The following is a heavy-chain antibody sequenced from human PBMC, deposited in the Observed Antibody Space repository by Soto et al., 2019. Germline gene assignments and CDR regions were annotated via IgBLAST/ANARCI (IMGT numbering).Heavy chain of an antibody. CDR1: GYTFTSYY. J-gene: IGHJ4*02. CDR2: INPSGGST. CDR3: GREAFRDYYDSSGYYHIEY. Sequence: ASVKVSCKASGYTFTSYYMHWVLQAPGQGLEWMGIINPSGGSTSYAQKFQGRVTMTRDTSTSTVYMELSSLRSEDTAVYYCGREAFRDYYDSSGYYHIEYWGQGTLVTESS. V-gene: IGHV1-46*01. D-gene: IGHD3-22*01.